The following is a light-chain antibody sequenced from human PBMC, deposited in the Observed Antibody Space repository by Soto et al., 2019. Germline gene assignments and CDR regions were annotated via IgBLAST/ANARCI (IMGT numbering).Light chain of an antibody. J-gene: IGKJ2*01. CDR3: QQYKTYPFT. CDR1: QPINSW. Sequence: DVQMTQSPSTLSASVGDRVTITCRASQPINSWLAWFQQKPGKAPQLLIHDASSLESGVPSRFSDIGFGTDFTLIITNLQPDDFATYYCQQYKTYPFTFGQGTKLEVK. CDR2: DAS. V-gene: IGKV1-5*01.